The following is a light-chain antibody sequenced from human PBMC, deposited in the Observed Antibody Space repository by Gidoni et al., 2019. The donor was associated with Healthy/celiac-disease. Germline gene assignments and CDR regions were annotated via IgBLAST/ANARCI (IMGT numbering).Light chain of an antibody. Sequence: AIQMTQSPSSLSASVGDRVTITCRTSQGIRNDLGWYQQKPGKAPKLLIYAASSLQSGVPSRFSGSGSGTDFTLTISSLQPEDFATYYCLQDYNYPRTFXXXTKVEIK. CDR2: AAS. V-gene: IGKV1-6*01. CDR1: QGIRND. J-gene: IGKJ1*01. CDR3: LQDYNYPRT.